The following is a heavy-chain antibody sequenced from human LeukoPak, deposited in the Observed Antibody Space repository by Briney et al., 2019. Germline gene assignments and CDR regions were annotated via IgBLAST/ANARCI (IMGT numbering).Heavy chain of an antibody. V-gene: IGHV4-59*01. Sequence: SETLSLTCTVSGGSTSDYYWNWIRQPPGKGLEWIGYIYYRGTTNYNPSLNGRVTISSDSSKNQFSLRLNSVTAADTAIYYCARGPPRTGRERFFDYWGQGTLVSVSS. CDR2: IYYRGTT. J-gene: IGHJ4*02. CDR1: GGSTSDYY. CDR3: ARGPPRTGRERFFDY. D-gene: IGHD1-1*01.